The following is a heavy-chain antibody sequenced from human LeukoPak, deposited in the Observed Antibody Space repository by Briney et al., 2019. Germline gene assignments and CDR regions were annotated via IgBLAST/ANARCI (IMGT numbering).Heavy chain of an antibody. CDR3: AKAPASYYDFWSGYYAYYYGMDV. J-gene: IGHJ6*02. Sequence: GGSLRLSCAASGFTFSSYGMHWVRQAPGKGLEWVAVISYDGSNKYYADSVKGRFTISRDNSKNTLYLQMNSLRAEDTAVYYCAKAPASYYDFWSGYYAYYYGMDVWGQGTTVTVSS. V-gene: IGHV3-30*18. D-gene: IGHD3-3*01. CDR2: ISYDGSNK. CDR1: GFTFSSYG.